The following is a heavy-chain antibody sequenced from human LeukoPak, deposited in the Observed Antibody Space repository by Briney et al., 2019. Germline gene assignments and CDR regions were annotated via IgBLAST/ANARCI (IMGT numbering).Heavy chain of an antibody. Sequence: ASVTVSCKASGYTFTSYYMHWVRRAPGQGLDWVGIINPSAGSTTYAQKFQGRVTMTRDTSTSTVYMELSSLRSEDTAVYYCARDFQGYYYYGMDVWGQGTTVTVS. CDR3: ARDFQGYYYYGMDV. CDR2: INPSAGST. J-gene: IGHJ6*02. CDR1: GYTFTSYY. V-gene: IGHV1-46*01.